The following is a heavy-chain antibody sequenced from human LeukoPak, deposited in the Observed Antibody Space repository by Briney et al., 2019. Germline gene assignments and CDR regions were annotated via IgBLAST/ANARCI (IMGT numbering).Heavy chain of an antibody. CDR3: ARDRGYGGNNFDC. CDR2: IYYSGTT. V-gene: IGHV4-30-4*01. J-gene: IGHJ4*02. CDR1: GGSISNGDYN. Sequence: TLSLTCTVSGGSISNGDYNWSWIRQPPGKGLEWIGYIYYSGTTYYNPSLKSRVTISVDTSKNQFSLKLSSVTAADTAVYYCARDRGYGGNNFDCWGQGALVTVSS. D-gene: IGHD4-23*01.